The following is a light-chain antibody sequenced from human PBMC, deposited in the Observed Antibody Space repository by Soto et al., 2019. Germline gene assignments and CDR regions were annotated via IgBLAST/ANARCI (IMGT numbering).Light chain of an antibody. CDR2: GAS. CDR3: QQYRMSPNT. CDR1: QSVSTY. Sequence: IVLTPARATLSLSPRESARLCCRASQSVSTYLAWYQQKPGQAPRLLISGASTRAAGISARFSGSGSGTEFSLTIRGLKPEDFAVYYCQQYRMSPNTFGQGTGLEIK. J-gene: IGKJ5*01. V-gene: IGKV3-20*01.